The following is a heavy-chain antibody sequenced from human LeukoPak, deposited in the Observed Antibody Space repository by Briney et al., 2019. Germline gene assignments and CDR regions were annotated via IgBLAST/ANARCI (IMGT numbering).Heavy chain of an antibody. J-gene: IGHJ6*03. CDR3: AREGVGASIYNFYYMDV. CDR1: GGSITSFY. D-gene: IGHD1-26*01. CDR2: TYTSGST. V-gene: IGHV4-4*07. Sequence: SETLSLTCTVSGGSITSFYWSWIRQPAGKGLEWIGRTYTSGSTDYNPSLKSRVTMSVDTSKNQFSLMLSSLTAADTALYYCAREGVGASIYNFYYMDVWGKGTTVTVSS.